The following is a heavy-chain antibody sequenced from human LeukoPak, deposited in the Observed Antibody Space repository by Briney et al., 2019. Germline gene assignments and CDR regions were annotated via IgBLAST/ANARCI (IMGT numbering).Heavy chain of an antibody. V-gene: IGHV3-30*18. Sequence: GRALRLSCAASGFTFSRYVMHWVRQASGKGLEGVALISYYGSNKYYADSVKGRFTISRDNSKNTLYLQMNSMRPEDTAVYHCAKGDPYGSGSYPVDYWGQGTLVTVSS. CDR1: GFTFSRYV. J-gene: IGHJ4*02. D-gene: IGHD3-10*01. CDR3: AKGDPYGSGSYPVDY. CDR2: ISYYGSNK.